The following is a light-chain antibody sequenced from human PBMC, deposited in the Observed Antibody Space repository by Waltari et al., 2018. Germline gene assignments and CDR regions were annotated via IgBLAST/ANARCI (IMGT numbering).Light chain of an antibody. CDR1: SNNTANPR. Sequence: QTELTQPPSVSKDLRQTATLTCSGHSNNTANPRPAWLQQRQGHPPKLLSYRNNNRPSGISERFFASRSGNTASLTITGLQPEDEAVYYCSAWDTSLSAVVFGGGTRLTVL. J-gene: IGLJ2*01. V-gene: IGLV10-54*04. CDR2: RNN. CDR3: SAWDTSLSAVV.